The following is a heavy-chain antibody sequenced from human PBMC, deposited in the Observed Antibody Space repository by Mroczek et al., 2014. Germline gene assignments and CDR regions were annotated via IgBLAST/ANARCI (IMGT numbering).Heavy chain of an antibody. J-gene: IGHJ4*02. V-gene: IGHV3-30-3*01. D-gene: IGHD2-2*01. Sequence: VQLVETGGGVVQPGRSLRLSCAASGFTFRSYAMHWVRQAPGKGLEWVTIISYDGNNKYYADSVKGRFTISRDNSKNTLYLQMNSLRGDDTAVYYCARGYLSCSSTSCFPGDYWGQGTLVTVSS. CDR2: ISYDGNNK. CDR1: GFTFRSYA. CDR3: ARGYLSCSSTSCFPGDY.